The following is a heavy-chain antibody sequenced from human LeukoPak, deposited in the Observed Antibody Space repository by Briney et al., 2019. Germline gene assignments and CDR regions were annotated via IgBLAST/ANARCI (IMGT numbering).Heavy chain of an antibody. Sequence: ASVKVSCKASGYTFTSYDINWVRQAHGQGLEWMGWINPVAGKTGYAQKFQGRVTVTSNSSINTAYMDLSGLRSEDTAVYFCARRYTYGSDFDHWGQGTLVTVSS. CDR3: ARRYTYGSDFDH. CDR1: GYTFTSYD. V-gene: IGHV1-8*01. D-gene: IGHD5-18*01. CDR2: INPVAGKT. J-gene: IGHJ4*02.